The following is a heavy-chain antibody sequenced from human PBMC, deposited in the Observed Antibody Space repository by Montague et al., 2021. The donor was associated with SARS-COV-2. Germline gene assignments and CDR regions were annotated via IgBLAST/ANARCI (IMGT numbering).Heavy chain of an antibody. Sequence: SETLSLTCSVSGDSITDSNYYWVWIRQPPGKGLEWIGRIFYKGSTYYNPYFKSRLTLSVDTSKNQFSLRLRSVTAADTAVYFCARLSWIPTAEPLIFDYWGQGALVTISS. D-gene: IGHD5-18*01. CDR2: IFYKGST. CDR1: GDSITDSNYY. V-gene: IGHV4-39*01. J-gene: IGHJ4*02. CDR3: ARLSWIPTAEPLIFDY.